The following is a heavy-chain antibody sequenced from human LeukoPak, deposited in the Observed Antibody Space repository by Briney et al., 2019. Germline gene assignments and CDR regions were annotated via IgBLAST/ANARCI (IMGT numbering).Heavy chain of an antibody. CDR2: INHSGST. Sequence: SETLSLTCAVYGGSFSGYYWSWIRQPPGKGLEWIGEINHSGSTNYNPSLKSRVTISVDTSKNQFSLKLSSVTAADTAVYYCARLKPRYYYDSSGYYYFDYWGQGTLVTVSS. CDR1: GGSFSGYY. V-gene: IGHV4-34*01. CDR3: ARLKPRYYYDSSGYYYFDY. J-gene: IGHJ4*02. D-gene: IGHD3-22*01.